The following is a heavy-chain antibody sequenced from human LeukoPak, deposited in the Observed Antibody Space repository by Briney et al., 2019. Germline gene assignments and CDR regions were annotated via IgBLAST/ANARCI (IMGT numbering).Heavy chain of an antibody. D-gene: IGHD2-15*01. J-gene: IGHJ4*02. V-gene: IGHV4-34*01. Sequence: SETLSLTSAVYGGSFSGYYWSWIRQPPGKGLEWIGEINHSGSTNYNPSLKSRVTISVDTSKNQFSLKLSSVTAADTAVYYCARVSPYCSGGSCYFDYWGQGTLVTVSS. CDR1: GGSFSGYY. CDR3: ARVSPYCSGGSCYFDY. CDR2: INHSGST.